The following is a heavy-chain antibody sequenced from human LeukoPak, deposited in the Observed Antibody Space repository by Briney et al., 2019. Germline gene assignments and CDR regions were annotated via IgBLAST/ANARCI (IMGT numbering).Heavy chain of an antibody. J-gene: IGHJ4*02. CDR3: ARESIAVAGAPFDY. Sequence: SGGSLRLSCAASGFTFSSYEMNWVRQAPGEGLEWVSYISSGSTIYDADSVKGRFTISRDNAKNSLCLQMNSLRAEDTAVYYCARESIAVAGAPFDYWGQGTLVTVSS. D-gene: IGHD6-19*01. CDR2: ISSGSTI. V-gene: IGHV3-48*03. CDR1: GFTFSSYE.